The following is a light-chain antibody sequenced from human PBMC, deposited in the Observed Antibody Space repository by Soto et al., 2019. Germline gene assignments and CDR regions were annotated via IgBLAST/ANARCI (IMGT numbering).Light chain of an antibody. CDR2: DAS. CDR1: QSISRY. J-gene: IGKJ2*01. V-gene: IGKV3-11*01. Sequence: EIVLTRSPATLSLSPGERATLSCRASQSISRYLAWYQQKPGQAPRLLIYDASNRATGIPARFSGSGSGTDFTLTISGLEPEDFAVYYCQQRSNWPKYTFGQGTKLDIQ. CDR3: QQRSNWPKYT.